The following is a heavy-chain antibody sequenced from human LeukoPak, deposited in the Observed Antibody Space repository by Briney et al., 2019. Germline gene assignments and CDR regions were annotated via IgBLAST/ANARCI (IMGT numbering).Heavy chain of an antibody. CDR3: ARGGRIGDYGDGDYYFDY. V-gene: IGHV1-69*05. D-gene: IGHD4-17*01. J-gene: IGHJ4*02. Sequence: SVKVSCKASGGTFSSYAISWVRQAPGQGLEWMGGIIPIFGTANYAQKFQGRVTITTDESTSTAYMELSSLRSEDTAVYYCARGGRIGDYGDGDYYFDYWGQGTLVTVSS. CDR1: GGTFSSYA. CDR2: IIPIFGTA.